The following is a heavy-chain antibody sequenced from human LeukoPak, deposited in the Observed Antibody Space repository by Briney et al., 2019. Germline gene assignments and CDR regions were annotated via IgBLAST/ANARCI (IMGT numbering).Heavy chain of an antibody. Sequence: GGSLRLSCVVSGFTFRNYEMNWVRQAPGKGLEWVSYISYSGGTIYYADSVKGRFTISRDNAKNTLYLQMNSLRAEDTAVYYCASPEYGGNAFDYWGQGTLVTVSS. D-gene: IGHD4-23*01. V-gene: IGHV3-48*03. CDR2: ISYSGGTI. J-gene: IGHJ4*02. CDR1: GFTFRNYE. CDR3: ASPEYGGNAFDY.